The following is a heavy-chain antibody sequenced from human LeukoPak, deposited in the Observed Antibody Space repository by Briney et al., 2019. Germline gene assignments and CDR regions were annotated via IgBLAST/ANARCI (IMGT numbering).Heavy chain of an antibody. V-gene: IGHV3-48*02. Sequence: GGSLRLSCAASGFTFSSYSMNWVRQGPGKGLEWVSYISSSIGTIYYADSVKGRFTISGDNARNSLYLQMNSLRDEDTAVYYCARDMSLLWFGDPFDYWGQGTLVTVSS. D-gene: IGHD3-10*01. J-gene: IGHJ4*02. CDR2: ISSSIGTI. CDR3: ARDMSLLWFGDPFDY. CDR1: GFTFSSYS.